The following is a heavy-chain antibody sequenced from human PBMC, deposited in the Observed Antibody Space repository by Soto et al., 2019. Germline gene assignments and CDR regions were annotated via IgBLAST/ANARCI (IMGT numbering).Heavy chain of an antibody. CDR2: IYYSGST. Sequence: QVQLQESGPGLVKPSETLSLTCTVSGGSISSYYWSWIRQPPGKGLEWIGYIYYSGSTNYNPSLKSRVTISVDTSKNQFSLKLSSVTAADTAVYYCARGDTVTSILYYFDYWGQGTLVTVSS. CDR1: GGSISSYY. D-gene: IGHD4-17*01. J-gene: IGHJ4*02. CDR3: ARGDTVTSILYYFDY. V-gene: IGHV4-59*01.